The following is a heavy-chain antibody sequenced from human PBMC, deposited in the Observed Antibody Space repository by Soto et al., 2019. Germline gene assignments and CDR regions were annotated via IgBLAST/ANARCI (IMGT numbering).Heavy chain of an antibody. CDR1: GFTFSSYG. D-gene: IGHD3-10*01. CDR3: AKDAPLFITMVRGVTEYYFDY. J-gene: IGHJ4*02. Sequence: GGSLRLSCAASGFTFSSYGMHWVRQAPGKGLEWVAVISYDGSNKYYADSVKGRFTISRDNSKNTLYLQMNSLRAEDTAVYYCAKDAPLFITMVRGVTEYYFDYWGQGTLVTVSS. V-gene: IGHV3-30*18. CDR2: ISYDGSNK.